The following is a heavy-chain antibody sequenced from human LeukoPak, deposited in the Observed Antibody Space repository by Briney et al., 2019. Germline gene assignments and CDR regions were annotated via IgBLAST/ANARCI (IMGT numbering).Heavy chain of an antibody. CDR3: ARGAGKKKPNSSGWSTGSDY. CDR2: INPNSGGT. CDR1: GYTFTGYY. D-gene: IGHD6-19*01. Sequence: GASVKVSCKASGYTFTGYYMHWVRQAPGQGLEWMGWINPNSGGTNYAQKFQGRVTMTRDTSISTAYMELSRLRSDDTAVYYCARGAGKKKPNSSGWSTGSDYWGQGTLVTVSS. V-gene: IGHV1-2*02. J-gene: IGHJ4*02.